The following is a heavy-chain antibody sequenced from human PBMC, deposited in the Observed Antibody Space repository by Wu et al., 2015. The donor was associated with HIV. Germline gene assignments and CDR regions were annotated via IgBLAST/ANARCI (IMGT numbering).Heavy chain of an antibody. Sequence: QVQLMQSGAEVKKPGASVKVSCKASGYTFTGYYLHWIRQAPGQGLEWMGWIDPTTGATNYVQKFQGRVTMTRDTSISTAHMELSSLRSDDTAIYYCARIFYGSESYWGYFDLWGRGTLVTVSS. D-gene: IGHD3-10*01. CDR2: IDPTTGAT. CDR1: GYTFTGYY. J-gene: IGHJ2*01. CDR3: ARIFYGSESYWGYFDL. V-gene: IGHV1-2*02.